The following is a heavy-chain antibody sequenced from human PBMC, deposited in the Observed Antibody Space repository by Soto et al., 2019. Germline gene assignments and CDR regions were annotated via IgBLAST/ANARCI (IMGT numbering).Heavy chain of an antibody. D-gene: IGHD2-21*01. CDR1: GFTFKGYY. V-gene: IGHV1-18*01. CDR2: ISTYNGIT. J-gene: IGHJ4*02. Sequence: QIQLVQSGAEVKKPGASVKVSCKTSGFTFKGYYIYWVRQAPGQGLELMGWISTYNGITQYTERLQDRVTMTIETSASTAHLELRSLTSEDTAVYFCVRGDTYYSEWYFQYWGQGTLVIVSS. CDR3: VRGDTYYSEWYFQY.